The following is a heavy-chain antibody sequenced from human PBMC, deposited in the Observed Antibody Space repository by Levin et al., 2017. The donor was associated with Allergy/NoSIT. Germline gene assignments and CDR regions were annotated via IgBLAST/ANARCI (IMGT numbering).Heavy chain of an antibody. J-gene: IGHJ4*02. D-gene: IGHD6-19*01. CDR3: VAGLGRTETDK. V-gene: IGHV3-15*01. Sequence: GGSLRLSCAASGFTFSNAWMTWVRQAPGKGLEWVGRIKRESEGGPTDFAAPVKGRFTISRDDSKNTLYLQMNSLKADDTAVYYGVAGLGRTETDKWGQGTLVTVAS. CDR2: IKRESEGGPT. CDR1: GFTFSNAW.